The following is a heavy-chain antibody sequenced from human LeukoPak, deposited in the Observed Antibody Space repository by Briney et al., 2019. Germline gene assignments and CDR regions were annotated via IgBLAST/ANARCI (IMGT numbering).Heavy chain of an antibody. CDR2: ISYDGSNK. CDR1: GFTFSSYG. CDR3: AKDHVYGYGDPFDAFDI. V-gene: IGHV3-30*18. Sequence: GGSLRLSCAASGFTFSSYGMHWVRQAPGKGLEWVAVISYDGSNKYYADSVKGRFTISRDNSKNTLYLQMNSLRAEDTAVYYCAKDHVYGYGDPFDAFDIWGQGTMVTVSS. J-gene: IGHJ3*02. D-gene: IGHD4-17*01.